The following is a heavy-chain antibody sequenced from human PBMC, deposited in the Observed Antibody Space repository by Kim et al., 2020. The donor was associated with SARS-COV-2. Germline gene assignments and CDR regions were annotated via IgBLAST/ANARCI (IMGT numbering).Heavy chain of an antibody. CDR3: AKCGRDGYKSGFDY. J-gene: IGHJ4*02. CDR1: GFTFSSYS. V-gene: IGHV3-21*01. CDR2: ISSDSNYI. Sequence: GGSLRLSCAASGFTFSSYSMNWVRQAPGKGLEWVSSISSDSNYIYYADSMKGRFTISRDNAKNSLYLQMNSLRAEDTAIYYCAKCGRDGYKSGFDYWGQGTLVTVSS. D-gene: IGHD1-26*01.